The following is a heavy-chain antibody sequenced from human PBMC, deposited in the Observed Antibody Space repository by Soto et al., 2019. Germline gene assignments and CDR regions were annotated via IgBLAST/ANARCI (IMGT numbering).Heavy chain of an antibody. Sequence: QVQLVESGGGVVQPGRSLRLSCAASGFTFSSYGMHWVRQAPGKGLEWVAVIWYDGSNKYYADSVKGRFTISRDNSKNTPDLQMNSLRAEDTAVYYCARSRAHTYYYGMDVWGQGTTVTVSS. CDR2: IWYDGSNK. V-gene: IGHV3-33*01. J-gene: IGHJ6*02. CDR1: GFTFSSYG. CDR3: ARSRAHTYYYGMDV.